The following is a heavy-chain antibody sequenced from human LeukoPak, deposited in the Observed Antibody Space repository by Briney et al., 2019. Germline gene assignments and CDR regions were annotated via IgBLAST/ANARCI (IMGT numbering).Heavy chain of an antibody. CDR3: ARGDSSGYYYGDY. V-gene: IGHV3-23*01. CDR1: GFTFSSYA. CDR2: ISGSGGST. J-gene: IGHJ4*02. Sequence: GGSLRLSCAASGFTFSSYAMSWVRQAPGKGLEWVSAISGSGGSTYYADSVKGRFTISRDNAKNSLYLQMNSLRAEDTAVYYCARGDSSGYYYGDYWGQGTLVTVSS. D-gene: IGHD3-22*01.